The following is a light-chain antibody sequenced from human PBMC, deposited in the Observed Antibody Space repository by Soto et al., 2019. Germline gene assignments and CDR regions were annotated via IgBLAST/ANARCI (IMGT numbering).Light chain of an antibody. CDR3: QSYDSRLSWSV. Sequence: QSVLAQPRSVSGSPGQLLTISCTGTSSDVDDYRYVSWYQQYPGKAPKLVIYDGTKRPSGVPDRFSGSNSGNTASLTISGLQAEDEVDYYCQSYDSRLSWSVFGTGTKVTVL. CDR1: SSDVDDYRY. CDR2: DGT. J-gene: IGLJ1*01. V-gene: IGLV2-11*01.